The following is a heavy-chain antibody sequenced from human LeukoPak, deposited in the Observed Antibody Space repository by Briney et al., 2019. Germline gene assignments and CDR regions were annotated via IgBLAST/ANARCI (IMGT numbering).Heavy chain of an antibody. CDR3: ARGYCSSTSCYGWYNWFDP. Sequence: GESLKISCKGSGYSFTSYWIGWVRQMPGKGLEWMGIIYPGDPDTRYSPSFQGQVTISADKPISTAYLQWSSLKASDTAMYYCARGYCSSTSCYGWYNWFDPWGQGTLVTVSS. V-gene: IGHV5-51*04. CDR1: GYSFTSYW. D-gene: IGHD2-2*01. CDR2: IYPGDPDT. J-gene: IGHJ5*02.